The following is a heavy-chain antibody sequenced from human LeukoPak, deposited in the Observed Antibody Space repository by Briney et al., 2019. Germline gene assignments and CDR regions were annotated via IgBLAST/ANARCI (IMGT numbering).Heavy chain of an antibody. V-gene: IGHV5-51*01. CDR1: RYSYTRYW. CDR3: AVDVVVVPAACSHFYY. D-gene: IGHD2-2*03. CDR2: IYPGDSDT. J-gene: IGHJ4*02. Sequence: GESLKISGECSRYSYTRYWIGWARQMPGKGLEWMGIIYPGDSDTRYSPSFQGQVTISADKSISTAYLQWSSLKASDTAMYYCAVDVVVVPAACSHFYYWGQGTLVTVSS.